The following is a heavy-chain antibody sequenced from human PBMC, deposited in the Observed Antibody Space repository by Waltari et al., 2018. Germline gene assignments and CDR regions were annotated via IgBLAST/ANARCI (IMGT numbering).Heavy chain of an antibody. D-gene: IGHD4-17*01. CDR1: GFTVSSNY. V-gene: IGHV3-53*01. CDR3: ARDRYGYGDGYYYGMDV. Sequence: EVQLVESGGGLIQTGGSLRLSCAASGFTVSSNYMSWVRQAPGKGLEWVSVIYSGGSTYYSDSVKGRFTISRDNSKNTLYLQMNSLRAEDTAVYYCARDRYGYGDGYYYGMDVWGQGTTVTVSS. J-gene: IGHJ6*02. CDR2: IYSGGST.